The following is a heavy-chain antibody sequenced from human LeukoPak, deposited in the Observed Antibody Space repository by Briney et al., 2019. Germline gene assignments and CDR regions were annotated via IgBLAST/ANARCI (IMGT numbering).Heavy chain of an antibody. J-gene: IGHJ4*02. CDR3: ASYDSSGYYHDY. CDR2: IIPIFGTA. V-gene: IGHV1-69*13. Sequence: GASVKVSCKASGGTFSSYAISWVRQAPGQGLEWMGGIIPIFGTANYAQKFQGRVTITADESTSTAYMELSSLRSEDTAVYYCASYDSSGYYHDYWGQGTLVTVSS. CDR1: GGTFSSYA. D-gene: IGHD3-22*01.